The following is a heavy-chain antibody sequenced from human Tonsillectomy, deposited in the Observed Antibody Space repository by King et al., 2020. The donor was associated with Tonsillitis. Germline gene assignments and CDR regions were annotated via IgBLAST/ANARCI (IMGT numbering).Heavy chain of an antibody. D-gene: IGHD1-1*01. CDR1: GFTFSSYA. J-gene: IGHJ4*02. CDR2: ISYDGSNK. V-gene: IGHV3-30-3*01. Sequence: VQLVESGGGVVQPGRSLRLSCAASGFTFSSYAMHWVRQAPGKGLEWVAVISYDGSNKYYADSVKGRFTISRDNSKNTLYLQMNSLRAEDTAVYYCARGVYNLNDVPFDYWGQGTLVTVSS. CDR3: ARGVYNLNDVPFDY.